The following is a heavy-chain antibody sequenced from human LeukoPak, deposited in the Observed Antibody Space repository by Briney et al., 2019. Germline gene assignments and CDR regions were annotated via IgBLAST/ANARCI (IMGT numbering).Heavy chain of an antibody. CDR1: GFTFSDYY. CDR2: ISGSSSYT. D-gene: IGHD5-12*01. V-gene: IGHV3-11*06. CDR3: ASRRSGYENY. J-gene: IGHJ4*02. Sequence: GGSLRLSCAASGFTFSDYYMSWIRQAPGKGLEWVSYISGSSSYTNYAGSVKGRFTISRDNAENSLFLQMNSLRAEDTAVYYCASRRSGYENYWGQGTLVTVSS.